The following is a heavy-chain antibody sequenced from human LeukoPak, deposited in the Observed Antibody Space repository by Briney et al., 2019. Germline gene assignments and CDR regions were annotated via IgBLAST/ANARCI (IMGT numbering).Heavy chain of an antibody. Sequence: PSETLSLTCAVSGYSISSGYYWGWIRQPPGKGLEWIGSIYHSGSTYYNPSLKSRVTISVDTSKNQFSLKLSPVTAADTAVYYCARGTATVITYYYYYMDVWGKGTTVTVSS. J-gene: IGHJ6*03. CDR1: GYSISSGYY. CDR2: IYHSGST. V-gene: IGHV4-38-2*01. CDR3: ARGTATVITYYYYYMDV. D-gene: IGHD4-11*01.